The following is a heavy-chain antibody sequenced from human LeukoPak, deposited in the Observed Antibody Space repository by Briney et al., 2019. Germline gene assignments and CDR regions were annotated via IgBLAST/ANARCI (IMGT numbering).Heavy chain of an antibody. CDR2: ISSSSSYM. CDR3: ARVSQLYRDI. J-gene: IGHJ3*02. V-gene: IGHV3-21*01. Sequence: PGGSLTPSCAVSGLTFSSYTMIWVRQAPAKGLAWVSSISSSSSYMFYADSVKGRFTISRDNAKNSLYLQMNSLRAEDTAVYYCARVSQLYRDIWGRGTMVIVSS. CDR1: GLTFSSYT. D-gene: IGHD6-6*01.